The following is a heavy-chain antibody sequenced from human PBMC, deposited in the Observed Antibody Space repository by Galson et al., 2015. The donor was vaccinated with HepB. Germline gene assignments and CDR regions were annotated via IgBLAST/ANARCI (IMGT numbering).Heavy chain of an antibody. V-gene: IGHV3-23*01. CDR2: ISGTGSTT. Sequence: SLRLSCAASGFTFSSFAMTWVRQAPGKGLEWVSGISGTGSTTYYADSVKGRFTISRDNSKNTLYLQVNSLRAEDTAVYYCAKSPRPGWGSGTFFDCWGQGTLVTVSS. CDR1: GFTFSSFA. CDR3: AKSPRPGWGSGTFFDC. J-gene: IGHJ4*02. D-gene: IGHD3-10*01.